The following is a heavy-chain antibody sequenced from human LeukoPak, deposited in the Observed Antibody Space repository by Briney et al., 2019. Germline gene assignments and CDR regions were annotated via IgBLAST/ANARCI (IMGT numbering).Heavy chain of an antibody. D-gene: IGHD3-3*01. Sequence: GGSLRLSCTASGFTFSDYGMHWVRQAPGKGLEWVAVIWYDGKNKYYADSVKGRFTISRDNSKNTMYLQLNSLRVEDTDVYYCAKPEGNFWSGFDYWGQGTLVTVSS. CDR1: GFTFSDYG. CDR3: AKPEGNFWSGFDY. V-gene: IGHV3-33*06. J-gene: IGHJ4*02. CDR2: IWYDGKNK.